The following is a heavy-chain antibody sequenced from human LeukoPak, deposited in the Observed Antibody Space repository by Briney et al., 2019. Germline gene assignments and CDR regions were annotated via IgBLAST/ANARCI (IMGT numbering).Heavy chain of an antibody. CDR2: IYTSGST. CDR3: AREGYSSNWYSGYYYFDY. D-gene: IGHD6-13*01. CDR1: GGSISSGSYF. J-gene: IGHJ4*02. Sequence: SQTLSLTCTVSGGSISSGSYFWTWIRQPAGKGLVWIGRIYTSGSTNYNPSLKSRISISVDTSKNQFSLKLSSVTAADTAVYYCAREGYSSNWYSGYYYFDYWGQGTLVTVSS. V-gene: IGHV4-61*02.